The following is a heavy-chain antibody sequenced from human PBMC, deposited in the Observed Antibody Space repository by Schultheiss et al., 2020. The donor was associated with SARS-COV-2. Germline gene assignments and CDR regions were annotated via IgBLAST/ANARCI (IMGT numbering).Heavy chain of an antibody. Sequence: GESLKISCAASGFTFSSYGMHWVRQAPGKGLEWVAFIRYDGSNKYYADSVKGRFTISRDNSKNTLYLQMNSLRAEDTAVYYCAKVGPGIAVAGVDYWGQGTLVTVSS. V-gene: IGHV3-30*02. CDR2: IRYDGSNK. J-gene: IGHJ4*02. D-gene: IGHD6-19*01. CDR3: AKVGPGIAVAGVDY. CDR1: GFTFSSYG.